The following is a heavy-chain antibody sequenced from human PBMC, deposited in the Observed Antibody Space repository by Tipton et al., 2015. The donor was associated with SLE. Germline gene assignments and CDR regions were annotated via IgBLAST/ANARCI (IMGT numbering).Heavy chain of an antibody. D-gene: IGHD2-8*02. CDR3: ARDVGGYNTGWFPYYSDY. Sequence: TLSLTCTVSGGSISSGGYYWSWIRQSPGKGLEWIGYISYSGSTNYNSSLKSRLTISVDTSKNQFSLKLSSVTAADTAVYYCARDVGGYNTGWFPYYSDYWGQGTLVTVSS. J-gene: IGHJ4*02. CDR1: GGSISSGGYY. V-gene: IGHV4-31*03. CDR2: ISYSGST.